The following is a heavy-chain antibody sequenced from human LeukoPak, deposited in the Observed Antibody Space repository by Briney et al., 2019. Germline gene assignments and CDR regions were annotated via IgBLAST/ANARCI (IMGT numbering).Heavy chain of an antibody. D-gene: IGHD2-2*01. Sequence: SGGSLRLSCAASGFTFSSYAMSWVRQAPGKGLEWVSAISGSGGSTYYADSVKGRFTISSDNSKNTLYLLMNSLRAEDTAVYYCAKYRYCSSTSCPGVFDYWGQGTLVTVSS. CDR2: ISGSGGST. CDR1: GFTFSSYA. V-gene: IGHV3-23*01. CDR3: AKYRYCSSTSCPGVFDY. J-gene: IGHJ4*02.